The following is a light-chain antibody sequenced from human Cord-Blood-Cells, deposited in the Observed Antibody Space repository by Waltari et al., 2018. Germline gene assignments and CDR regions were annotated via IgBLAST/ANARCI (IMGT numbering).Light chain of an antibody. Sequence: EIVLTQSPSTPSLSPGDRATLSCRASQSVSSYVAWYQQKPGQAPRLLIYDASNRATGIPARFSGSGSGTDFTLTISSLEPEDFAVYYCQQRSNWPLTFGPGTKVDIK. CDR3: QQRSNWPLT. CDR1: QSVSSY. CDR2: DAS. V-gene: IGKV3-11*01. J-gene: IGKJ3*01.